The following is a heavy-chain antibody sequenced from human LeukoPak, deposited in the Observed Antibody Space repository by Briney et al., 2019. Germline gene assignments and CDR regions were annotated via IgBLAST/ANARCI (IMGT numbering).Heavy chain of an antibody. Sequence: PGGSLRLSCAASGFTFSSYAMSWVRQAPGKGLEWVSAISGSGGSTYYADSVKGRFTISRDNAKNSLYLQMNTLRAEDTAVYYCARDTDDFWSGSYITVAFDYWGQGTLVTVSS. CDR1: GFTFSSYA. V-gene: IGHV3-23*01. J-gene: IGHJ4*02. CDR3: ARDTDDFWSGSYITVAFDY. D-gene: IGHD3-3*01. CDR2: ISGSGGST.